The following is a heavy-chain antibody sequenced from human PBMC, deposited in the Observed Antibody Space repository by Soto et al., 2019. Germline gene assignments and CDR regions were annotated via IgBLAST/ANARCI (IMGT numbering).Heavy chain of an antibody. J-gene: IGHJ4*02. D-gene: IGHD4-17*01. Sequence: SETLSLTCTVSGGSISSGGYYWSWIRQHPGKGLEWIGYIYYSGSTYYNPSLKSRVTISVDTSKNQFSLKLSSVTAADTAVYYCARVRLVDSYGDSGLYFDYWGQGTLVTVSS. CDR3: ARVRLVDSYGDSGLYFDY. V-gene: IGHV4-31*03. CDR1: GGSISSGGYY. CDR2: IYYSGST.